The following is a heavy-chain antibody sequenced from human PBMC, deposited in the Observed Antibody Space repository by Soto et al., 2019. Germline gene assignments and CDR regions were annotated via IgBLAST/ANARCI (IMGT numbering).Heavy chain of an antibody. Sequence: PSGTLSLACAVSGGCVSISYLSWFRQPPGKGLEWIGYIYNSGSTSYIPSLTSRVTISVDTSKNEVSLRLSSVTAADTAVYFCARDPRTWGQRILVTVSP. CDR3: ARDPRT. J-gene: IGHJ4*02. CDR1: GGCVSISY. V-gene: IGHV4-59*02. CDR2: IYNSGST.